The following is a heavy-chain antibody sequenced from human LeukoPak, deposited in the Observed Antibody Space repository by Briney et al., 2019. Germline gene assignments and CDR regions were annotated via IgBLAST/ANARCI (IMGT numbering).Heavy chain of an antibody. V-gene: IGHV4-38-2*02. Sequence: SETLSLTCTVSGYSISSGYYWGWIRQPPGKGLEWIGSIYHSGSTYYNPSLKSRVTISVDTSKNQFSLKLSSVTAADTAVYYCARDLDDILTGYSSNDYWGQGTLVTVSS. CDR3: ARDLDDILTGYSSNDY. D-gene: IGHD3-9*01. J-gene: IGHJ4*02. CDR1: GYSISSGYY. CDR2: IYHSGST.